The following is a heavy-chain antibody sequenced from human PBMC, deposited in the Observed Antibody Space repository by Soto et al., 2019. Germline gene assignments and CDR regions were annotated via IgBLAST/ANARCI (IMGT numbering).Heavy chain of an antibody. Sequence: PGGSLRLACAASGFTFSGSAMHWVRQASGKGLEWVGRIRSKANSYATAYAASVKGRFTISRDDSKNTAYLQMNSLKTEDTAVYYCTRGFHCYYGMDVWGQGNTVTVSS. CDR1: GFTFSGSA. CDR2: IRSKANSYAT. J-gene: IGHJ6*02. V-gene: IGHV3-73*01. D-gene: IGHD3-10*01. CDR3: TRGFHCYYGMDV.